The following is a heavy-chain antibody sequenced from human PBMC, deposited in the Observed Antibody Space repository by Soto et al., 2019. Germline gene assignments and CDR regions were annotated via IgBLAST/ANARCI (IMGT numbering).Heavy chain of an antibody. Sequence: SETLSLTCAVSGGSISSGGYSWSWIRQPPGKGLEWIGYIYHSGSTYYNPSLKSRVTISVDRSKNQLSLKLSSVTAADTAVYYCASMGEQAIIDYWGQGTLVTVYS. J-gene: IGHJ4*02. CDR3: ASMGEQAIIDY. V-gene: IGHV4-30-2*01. CDR2: IYHSGST. CDR1: GGSISSGGYS. D-gene: IGHD3-16*01.